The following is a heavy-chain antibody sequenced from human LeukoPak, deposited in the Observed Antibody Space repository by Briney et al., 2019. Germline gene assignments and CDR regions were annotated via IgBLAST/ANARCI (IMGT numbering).Heavy chain of an antibody. CDR3: ARDSTHYDILTGYYTRAPPHSSVYGMDV. D-gene: IGHD3-9*01. V-gene: IGHV1-46*01. Sequence: ASVKVSCKASGYTFTSYYMHWVRRAPGQGLEWMGIINPSGGSTSYAQKFQGRVTMTRDTSTSTVYMELSSLRSEDTAVYYCARDSTHYDILTGYYTRAPPHSSVYGMDVWGQGTTVTVSS. CDR2: INPSGGST. J-gene: IGHJ6*02. CDR1: GYTFTSYY.